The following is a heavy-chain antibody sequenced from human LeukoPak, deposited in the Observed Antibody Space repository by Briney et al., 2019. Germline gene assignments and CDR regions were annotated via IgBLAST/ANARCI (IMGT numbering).Heavy chain of an antibody. D-gene: IGHD4-23*01. V-gene: IGHV3-30*02. Sequence: GGSLRLSCAASGFTFSSYGMHWVRQAPGKGLEWVAFIRYDTSNKYYADSVKGRFTISRDNSKNTLYLQMNSLRAEDTAVYYCAKDGVDYGGNPRFDYWGQGTLVTVSS. CDR2: IRYDTSNK. J-gene: IGHJ4*02. CDR3: AKDGVDYGGNPRFDY. CDR1: GFTFSSYG.